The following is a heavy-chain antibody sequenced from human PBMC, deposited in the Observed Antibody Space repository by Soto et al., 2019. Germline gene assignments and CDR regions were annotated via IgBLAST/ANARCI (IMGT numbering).Heavy chain of an antibody. Sequence: SETLSLTCTVSGGSLSNYYWSWIRQPPGKGLEWIGYVYYSGTTSYNPSLKSRVTVSVDTSKNQFSLNLNSVTAADTAVYYCARHRYSYGVDYWEYWGQGTQVTVS. CDR2: VYYSGTT. J-gene: IGHJ4*02. CDR1: GGSLSNYY. V-gene: IGHV4-59*08. CDR3: ARHRYSYGVDYWEY. D-gene: IGHD5-18*01.